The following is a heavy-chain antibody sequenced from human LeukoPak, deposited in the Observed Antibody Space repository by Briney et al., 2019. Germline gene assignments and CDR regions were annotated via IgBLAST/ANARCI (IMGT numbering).Heavy chain of an antibody. D-gene: IGHD3-10*02. V-gene: IGHV4-39*07. J-gene: IGHJ5*02. CDR1: GGSVTTGTYH. Sequence: SETLSLTCSVSGGSVTTGTYHWAWIRQPPGKGLEWIGSVYFDGGTHYNRSLQSRVAISVDTSKNQYSLRLSSVTAADTAVYYCARDHYYVGRGRFDPWGQGILVTVSS. CDR3: ARDHYYVGRGRFDP. CDR2: VYFDGGT.